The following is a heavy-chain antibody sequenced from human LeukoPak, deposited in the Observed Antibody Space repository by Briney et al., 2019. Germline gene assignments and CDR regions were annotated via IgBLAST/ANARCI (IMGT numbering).Heavy chain of an antibody. CDR2: INSDGRSI. Sequence: GGSLRLSCVASGFTFSTYWMHWVRRAPGKGPVWVSRINSDGRSISYADSVEGRFTVSRDNAKNTLYLQMNSLRAEDTAVYYCVRDLGGRSGHWGQGTLVTVSS. CDR1: GFTFSTYW. J-gene: IGHJ4*02. CDR3: VRDLGGRSGH. V-gene: IGHV3-74*01. D-gene: IGHD1-26*01.